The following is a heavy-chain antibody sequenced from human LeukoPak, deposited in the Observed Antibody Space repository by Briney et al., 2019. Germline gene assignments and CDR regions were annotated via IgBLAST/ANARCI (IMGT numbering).Heavy chain of an antibody. CDR3: ARVVAAACPLGYWFDP. D-gene: IGHD6-13*01. CDR2: INPNSGCT. CDR1: GYTFTGYY. Sequence: ASVKVSCKASGYTFTGYYMHWVRQAPGQGLEWMGWINPNSGCTNYAQKFQGRVTMTRDTSISTAYMELSRLRSDDTAVYYCARVVAAACPLGYWFDPWGQGTLVTVSS. J-gene: IGHJ5*02. V-gene: IGHV1-2*02.